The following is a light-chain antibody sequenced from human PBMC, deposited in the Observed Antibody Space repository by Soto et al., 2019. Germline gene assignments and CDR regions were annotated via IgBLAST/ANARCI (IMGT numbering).Light chain of an antibody. Sequence: QSALTQPPSVSAAPGQKVTISCCGSSSNIGDNYVSWYQQFPGTAPKLLIYDNNERPSGIPDRFSGSKSGTSATLGITGLQTGDEADYYCGTWDSSLSVVVFGGGTKVTVL. J-gene: IGLJ2*01. CDR1: SSNIGDNY. CDR3: GTWDSSLSVVV. V-gene: IGLV1-51*01. CDR2: DNN.